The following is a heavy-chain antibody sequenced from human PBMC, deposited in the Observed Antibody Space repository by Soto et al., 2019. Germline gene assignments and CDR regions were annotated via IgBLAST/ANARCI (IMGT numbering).Heavy chain of an antibody. D-gene: IGHD3-22*01. CDR3: ARGAPYASSGSGSLQRYYYYYGLDV. J-gene: IGHJ6*02. CDR1: GFTFSSYT. Sequence: QVQLVESGGGVVQPGRSLRLSCEASGFTFSSYTMHWVHQAPGKGLQWVALISHDGNNKYYADSVKGRFTLSRDNSKRTLYLEVNSLRGEDTAVYFCARGAPYASSGSGSLQRYYYYYGLDVWGQGTTVTASS. V-gene: IGHV3-30-3*01. CDR2: ISHDGNNK.